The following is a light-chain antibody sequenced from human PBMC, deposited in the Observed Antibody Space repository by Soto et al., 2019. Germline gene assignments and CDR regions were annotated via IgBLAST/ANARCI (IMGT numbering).Light chain of an antibody. Sequence: EIVLTQSPATLSLSPGERATLSCRASQSVSNFLAWYQQKPGQAPRLLISDAFNRATGIPARFSGSGSGTDFTLTISRLEPEDFAVYYCQQYGSSGTFGQGTKVDIK. CDR2: DAF. V-gene: IGKV3-11*01. CDR3: QQYGSSGT. CDR1: QSVSNF. J-gene: IGKJ1*01.